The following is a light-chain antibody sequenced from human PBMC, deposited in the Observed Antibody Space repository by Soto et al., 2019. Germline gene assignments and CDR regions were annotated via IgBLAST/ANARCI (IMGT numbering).Light chain of an antibody. J-gene: IGKJ1*01. V-gene: IGKV1-5*01. CDR1: QTISSW. CDR3: QQYNSYSRT. Sequence: DIQMTQSPSTLSGSVGARVTITCRASQTISSWLAWYQQKPGRAPKLLIYGASSLQRGVPSRFSGGGSGTELTITISSLQPDDGETYYCQQYNSYSRTFGQGTKVDIK. CDR2: GAS.